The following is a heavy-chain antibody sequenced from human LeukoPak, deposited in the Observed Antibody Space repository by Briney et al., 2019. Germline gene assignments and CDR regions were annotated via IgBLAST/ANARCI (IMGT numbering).Heavy chain of an antibody. V-gene: IGHV4-61*08. J-gene: IGHJ3*02. CDR1: GGSISSGGHY. CDR2: IYYSGRT. CDR3: ARDFRGSVDAFDI. Sequence: SETLSLTCIVSGGSISSGGHYWGWIRQPPGKGLEWIGYIYYSGRTNYNPSLKSRVSISVDTSKNQFSLKLSSVTAADTAVYYCARDFRGSVDAFDIWGQGTMVAVSS.